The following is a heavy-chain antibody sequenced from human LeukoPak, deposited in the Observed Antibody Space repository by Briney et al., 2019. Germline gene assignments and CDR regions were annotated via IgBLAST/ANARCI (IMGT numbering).Heavy chain of an antibody. CDR2: ISSSSSYI. CDR1: GFTFSAYG. J-gene: IGHJ4*02. V-gene: IGHV3-21*01. CDR3: ARDPINIATAANGFDY. D-gene: IGHD6-13*01. Sequence: GGSLRLSCAASGFTFSAYGMSWVRQAPGKGLEWVSSISSSSSYIYYADSVKGRFTISRDNAKKSLYLQMNSLRAEDTAVYYCARDPINIATAANGFDYWGQGTLVTVSS.